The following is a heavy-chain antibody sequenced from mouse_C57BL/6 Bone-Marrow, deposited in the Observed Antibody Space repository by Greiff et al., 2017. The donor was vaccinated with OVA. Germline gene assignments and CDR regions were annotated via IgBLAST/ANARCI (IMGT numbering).Heavy chain of an antibody. CDR3: ARGVYSNYVGWYFDV. V-gene: IGHV1-81*01. CDR2: IYPRSGNT. D-gene: IGHD2-5*01. J-gene: IGHJ1*03. Sequence: QVQLQQSGAELARPGASVKLSCKASGYTFTSYGISWVKQRTGQGLEWIGEIYPRSGNTYYNEKVKGKATLTAYKSSSTAYMELRSLTSEDSAVYFCARGVYSNYVGWYFDVWGTGTTVTVSS. CDR1: GYTFTSYG.